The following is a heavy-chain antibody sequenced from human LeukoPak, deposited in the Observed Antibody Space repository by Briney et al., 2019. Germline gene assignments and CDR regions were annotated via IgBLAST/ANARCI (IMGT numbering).Heavy chain of an antibody. Sequence: SETLSLTCTVSGASISSSRYYWAWIRQPPGKGLEYIGTIYYTGSTYYNPSLKRRVTISIDTSKSQFSLKLNSVTAADTAVYFCARWVVSGVRGAFDVWGQGTMVPVS. D-gene: IGHD2-21*01. J-gene: IGHJ3*01. CDR3: ARWVVSGVRGAFDV. V-gene: IGHV4-39*07. CDR2: IYYTGST. CDR1: GASISSSRYY.